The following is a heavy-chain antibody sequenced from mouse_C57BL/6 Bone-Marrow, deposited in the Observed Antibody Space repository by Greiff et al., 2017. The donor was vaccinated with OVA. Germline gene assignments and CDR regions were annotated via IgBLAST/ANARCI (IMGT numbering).Heavy chain of an antibody. CDR3: TRREEDAMDY. Sequence: VHLVESGAELVRPGASVTLSCKASGYTFTDYAMHWVKQTPVHGLEWIGAIDPETGGTAYNQKFKGKAILTADKSSSTAYMELRSLTSEDSAVYYCTRREEDAMDYWGQGTSVTVSS. J-gene: IGHJ4*01. CDR1: GYTFTDYA. CDR2: IDPETGGT. V-gene: IGHV1-15*01.